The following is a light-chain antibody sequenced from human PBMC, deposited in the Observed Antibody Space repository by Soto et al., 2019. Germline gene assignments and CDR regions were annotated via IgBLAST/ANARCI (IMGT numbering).Light chain of an antibody. CDR3: SSYTGSSTYVV. J-gene: IGLJ2*01. CDR2: DVS. Sequence: QSALTQPASGSGSPGQSITISCTGTSSAVGGYNYVSWYQQHPGKAPKLMIYDVSNRPSGVSNRFSGSKSANTASLTISGLQAEDEADYYCSSYTGSSTYVVFGGGTKLTVL. CDR1: SSAVGGYNY. V-gene: IGLV2-14*01.